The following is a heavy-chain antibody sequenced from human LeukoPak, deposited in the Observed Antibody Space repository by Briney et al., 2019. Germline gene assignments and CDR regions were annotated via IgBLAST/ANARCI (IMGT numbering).Heavy chain of an antibody. D-gene: IGHD6-13*01. V-gene: IGHV3-23*01. Sequence: GGSLRLSCAASGFTFSSYAMSWVRQAPGKGLQWVSAISGSGGSTYYADSVKGRFTISRDNSKNTLYLQMNSLKTEDTAVYYCTTDPGIAAHMDVWGKGTTVTVSS. J-gene: IGHJ6*03. CDR2: ISGSGGST. CDR1: GFTFSSYA. CDR3: TTDPGIAAHMDV.